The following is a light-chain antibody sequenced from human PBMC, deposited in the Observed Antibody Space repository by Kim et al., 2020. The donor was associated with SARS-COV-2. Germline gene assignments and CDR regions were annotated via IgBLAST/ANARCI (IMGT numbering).Light chain of an antibody. CDR2: DAS. V-gene: IGKV1-5*01. Sequence: DIQMTQSPSTLSASVGDRVTITCRASQNIDRWLAWYQQKPGKAPNLLIYDASNLESGVPSRFSGSGSGTEFTLTISSLHPDDFATYYCQQYNSYSRTFGRGTKVDIK. J-gene: IGKJ1*01. CDR3: QQYNSYSRT. CDR1: QNIDRW.